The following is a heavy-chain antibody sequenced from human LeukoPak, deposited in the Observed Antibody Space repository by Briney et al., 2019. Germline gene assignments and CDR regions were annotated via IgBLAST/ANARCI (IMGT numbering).Heavy chain of an antibody. D-gene: IGHD3-22*01. CDR3: ARVCYDSSGTIHGFDP. CDR1: GGSISSYY. CDR2: IYYSGST. V-gene: IGHV4-59*01. Sequence: NPSETLSLTCTVSGGSISSYYWSWIRQPPGKGLEWIGHIYYSGSTNYNPSLKSRVTISVDTSKNQFSLKLSSVTAADTAVYYCARVCYDSSGTIHGFDPWGQGTLVTVSS. J-gene: IGHJ5*02.